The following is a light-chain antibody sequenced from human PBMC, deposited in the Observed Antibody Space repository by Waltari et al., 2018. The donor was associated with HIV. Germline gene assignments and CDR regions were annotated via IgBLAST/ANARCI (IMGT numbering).Light chain of an antibody. CDR1: QTINNW. V-gene: IGKV1-5*03. CDR2: KAS. CDR3: QQYNRYYT. Sequence: DIQMPQSPSILSASVGDRVTITCRASQTINNWLAWYQQKPGKAPKLLIYKASNLESGVPSRFSGSGSGTEFTLTINSLQPDDFATYYCQQYNRYYTFGQGTKLEIK. J-gene: IGKJ2*01.